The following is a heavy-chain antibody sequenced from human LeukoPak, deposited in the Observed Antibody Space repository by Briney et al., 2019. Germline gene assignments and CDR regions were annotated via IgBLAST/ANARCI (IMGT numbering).Heavy chain of an antibody. V-gene: IGHV3-21*01. CDR3: ASKITMVRGVIITPDY. Sequence: GGSLRLSCAASGFTFSSYSMNWVRQAPGKGLEWVSSISSSSSYIYYADSVKGRFTNSRDNAKNSLYLQMNSLRAEDTAVYYCASKITMVRGVIITPDYWGQGTLVTVCS. D-gene: IGHD3-10*01. CDR2: ISSSSSYI. J-gene: IGHJ4*02. CDR1: GFTFSSYS.